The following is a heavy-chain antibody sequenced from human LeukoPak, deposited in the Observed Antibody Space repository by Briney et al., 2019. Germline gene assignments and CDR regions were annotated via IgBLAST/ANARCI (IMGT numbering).Heavy chain of an antibody. D-gene: IGHD1-1*01. CDR2: ISWDGGST. CDR1: GFTFDDYA. J-gene: IGHJ4*02. V-gene: IGHV3-43D*03. Sequence: GGSLRLSCAASGFTFDDYAMHWVRQAPGKGLEWVSLISWDGGSTYYADSVKGRFTISRDNSKNSLYLQMNSLRAEDTALYYCAKDSGRTGTTWGIDYWGQGTLVTVSS. CDR3: AKDSGRTGTTWGIDY.